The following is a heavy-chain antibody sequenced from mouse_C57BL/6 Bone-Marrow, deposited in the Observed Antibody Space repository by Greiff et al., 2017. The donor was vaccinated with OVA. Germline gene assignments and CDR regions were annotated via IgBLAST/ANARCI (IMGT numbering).Heavy chain of an antibody. Sequence: VQLKESGPVLVKPGASVKLSCKASGYTFTDYYMHWVKPSPGQSLEWIGYINPSIGYTSYNQKVKGKATLTVDKSSSTAYMQLSSLTDEDSAVYYCARIDKVTANASMDYWGQGTSVTVS. CDR3: ARIDKVTANASMDY. J-gene: IGHJ4*01. CDR2: INPSIGYT. D-gene: IGHD2-2*01. V-gene: IGHV1-19*01. CDR1: GYTFTDYY.